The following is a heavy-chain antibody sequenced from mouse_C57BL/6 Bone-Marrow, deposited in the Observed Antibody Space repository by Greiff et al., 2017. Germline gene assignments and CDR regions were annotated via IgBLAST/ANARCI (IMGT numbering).Heavy chain of an antibody. J-gene: IGHJ3*01. CDR1: GYTFTSYW. CDR2: IDPSDSET. Sequence: VKLQQPGAELVRPGSSVKLSCKASGYTFTSYWMHWVKQRPIQGLEWIGNIDPSDSETHYNQKFKDKATLTVDKSSSTAYMQLSSLTSEDSAVYYCARENDGYSAWFAYWGQGTLVTVSA. CDR3: ARENDGYSAWFAY. V-gene: IGHV1-52*01. D-gene: IGHD2-3*01.